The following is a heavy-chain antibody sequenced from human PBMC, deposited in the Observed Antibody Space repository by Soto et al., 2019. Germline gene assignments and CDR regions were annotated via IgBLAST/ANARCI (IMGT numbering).Heavy chain of an antibody. D-gene: IGHD3-3*01. V-gene: IGHV3-9*01. CDR3: AKDIARYDFWSGYYYHDDFDI. CDR1: GFTFDDYA. J-gene: IGHJ3*02. CDR2: ISWNSGSI. Sequence: EVQLVESGGGLVQPGRSLRLSCAASGFTFDDYAMHWVRQAPGKGLEWVSGISWNSGSIGYADSVKGRFTIARDNAKNSLYLQMNSLRAEDTALYYCAKDIARYDFWSGYYYHDDFDIWGQGTMVTVSS.